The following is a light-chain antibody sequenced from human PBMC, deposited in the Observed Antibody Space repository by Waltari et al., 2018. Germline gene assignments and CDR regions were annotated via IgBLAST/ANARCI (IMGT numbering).Light chain of an antibody. CDR3: QQYNNYPYT. Sequence: DIQVTQSPSTLSASLGDRVTITCRASQSISSWLAWYQQKPGKAPKILINKASSLESGVPSRFTGSGSGTEFTLTISSLQPDDFATYYCQQYNNYPYTFGQGTKLEIK. CDR2: KAS. CDR1: QSISSW. V-gene: IGKV1-5*03. J-gene: IGKJ2*01.